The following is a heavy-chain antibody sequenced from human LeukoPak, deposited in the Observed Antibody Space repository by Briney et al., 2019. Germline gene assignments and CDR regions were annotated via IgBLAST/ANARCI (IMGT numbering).Heavy chain of an antibody. D-gene: IGHD3-9*01. CDR3: AKPAEGYDILTGYHLYFDY. J-gene: IGHJ4*02. CDR2: ISGSGGST. Sequence: PGGSLRLSCAASGFTFSSYAMSWVRQAPGKGLEWGSAISGSGGSTYYADSVKGRFTISRDNSKNTLYLQMNSLRAEDTAVYYCAKPAEGYDILTGYHLYFDYWGQGTLVTVSS. V-gene: IGHV3-23*01. CDR1: GFTFSSYA.